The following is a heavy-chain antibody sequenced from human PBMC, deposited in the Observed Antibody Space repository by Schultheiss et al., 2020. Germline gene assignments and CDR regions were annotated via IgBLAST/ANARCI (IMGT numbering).Heavy chain of an antibody. Sequence: SVKVSFKASGGTFSSYAISWVRQAPGQGLEWMGGIIPIFGTANYAQKFQGRVTITADESTSTAYMELSSLRSEDTAVYYCARAAVYCSSTSCYSGGYYYYGMDVWGQGTTVTVSS. CDR1: GGTFSSYA. J-gene: IGHJ6*02. D-gene: IGHD2-2*02. CDR2: IIPIFGTA. V-gene: IGHV1-69*13. CDR3: ARAAVYCSSTSCYSGGYYYYGMDV.